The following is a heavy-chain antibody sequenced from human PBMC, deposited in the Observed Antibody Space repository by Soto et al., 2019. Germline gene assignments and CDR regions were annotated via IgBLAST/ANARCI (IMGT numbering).Heavy chain of an antibody. CDR3: ASHSYGYFPRYNLGTAV. CDR1: GGTFSSYA. Sequence: QVQLVQSGAEVKKPGSSVKVCCKASGGTFSSYASSWVRQAPGQGLEWMGGVIPIFGPANYAQKFQGRVTITANEATSTAWTQLSSLGSEDAAVYSCASHSYGYFPRYNLGTAVWGQATTVTVSS. V-gene: IGHV1-69*12. D-gene: IGHD5-18*01. J-gene: IGHJ6*02. CDR2: VIPIFGPA.